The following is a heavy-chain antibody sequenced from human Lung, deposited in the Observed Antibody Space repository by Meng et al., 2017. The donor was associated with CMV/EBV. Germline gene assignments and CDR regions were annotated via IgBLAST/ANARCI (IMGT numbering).Heavy chain of an antibody. Sequence: QGQRVKSGAEVKKPGSSVKVACKASGGSFSTYTFSWVRQAPGQGLEWMGGLIPVLNKAKSAPRFQDRVTFTADETTTTAYMELSSLTFEGTAVYFCARGRGNQPLFDFWGQGTLVTVSS. V-gene: IGHV1-69*10. CDR1: GGSFSTYT. CDR3: ARGRGNQPLFDF. J-gene: IGHJ4*02. CDR2: LIPVLNKA. D-gene: IGHD2/OR15-2a*01.